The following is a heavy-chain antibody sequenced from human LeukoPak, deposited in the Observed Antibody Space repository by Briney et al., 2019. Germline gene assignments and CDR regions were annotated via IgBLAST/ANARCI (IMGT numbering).Heavy chain of an antibody. CDR1: GGSITSHY. J-gene: IGHJ4*02. V-gene: IGHV4-59*11. CDR2: MYYTGST. CDR3: ASFGTSWYYFDY. Sequence: SETLSLTCTVSGGSITSHYWSWIRQPPGKGLEWIGYMYYTGSTKYNPSLESRVTISVDTPKNQFSLKLTSVTAADTAVYYCASFGTSWYYFDYWGQGTLVTVSS. D-gene: IGHD6-13*01.